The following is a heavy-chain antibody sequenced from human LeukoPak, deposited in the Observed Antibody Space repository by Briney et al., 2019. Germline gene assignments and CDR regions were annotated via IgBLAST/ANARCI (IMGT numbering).Heavy chain of an antibody. J-gene: IGHJ4*02. Sequence: GGSLRLSCAGSGFSVSSNYMSWVRQAPGKGLEWVSVTYSGGSTYYADSVKGRFTISRDNSKNTLYLQMNSLRAEDTAVYYCARGRRDGYNFHFWGQGTLVTVSS. CDR3: ARGRRDGYNFHF. D-gene: IGHD5-24*01. CDR1: GFSVSSNY. CDR2: TYSGGST. V-gene: IGHV3-53*01.